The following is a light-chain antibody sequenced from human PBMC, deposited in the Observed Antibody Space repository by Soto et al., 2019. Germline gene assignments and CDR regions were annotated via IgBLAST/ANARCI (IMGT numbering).Light chain of an antibody. Sequence: DIVMTQSPDSLAVSLGERATINCKSSQSVLYSSNNKNYLAWYQQKPGQPPKLFIYWASTREPGVPDRFSGSGSGTDFTLTISSLQAEDVAVYYCQQYYSTPLTFSPVTKVDIK. J-gene: IGKJ3*01. CDR2: WAS. CDR3: QQYYSTPLT. V-gene: IGKV4-1*01. CDR1: QSVLYSSNNKNY.